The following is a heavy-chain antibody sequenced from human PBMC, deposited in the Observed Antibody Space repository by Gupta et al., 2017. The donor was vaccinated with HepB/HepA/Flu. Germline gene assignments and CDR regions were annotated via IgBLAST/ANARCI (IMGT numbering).Heavy chain of an antibody. CDR3: ARAGQSTIFELMGYYYMDV. CDR2: INPNSGGT. Sequence: QVPLVQSGAEVKNPGSSVTVSCKASVYTFTGYYMPWVRHAPGQGLEWMGWINPNSGGTNYAQKFQGRVTMTRDTSISTAYMELSRLRSDDTAVYYCARAGQSTIFELMGYYYMDVWGKGTTVTVSS. J-gene: IGHJ6*03. V-gene: IGHV1-2*02. CDR1: VYTFTGYY. D-gene: IGHD3-3*01.